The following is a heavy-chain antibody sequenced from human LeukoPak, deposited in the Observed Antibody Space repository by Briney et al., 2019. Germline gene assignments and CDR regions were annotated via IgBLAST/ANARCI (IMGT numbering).Heavy chain of an antibody. CDR2: ISSSGGTI. Sequence: GGSPRLSCAASGFTFSDYYMGWIRQAPGKGLDWVSYISSSGGTIYYADSVKGRFTISRDNAKNSLYLQMNSLRAEDTAVYYCARARGSYAFDIWGQGTIVTVSS. J-gene: IGHJ3*02. CDR3: ARARGSYAFDI. D-gene: IGHD2-15*01. V-gene: IGHV3-11*04. CDR1: GFTFSDYY.